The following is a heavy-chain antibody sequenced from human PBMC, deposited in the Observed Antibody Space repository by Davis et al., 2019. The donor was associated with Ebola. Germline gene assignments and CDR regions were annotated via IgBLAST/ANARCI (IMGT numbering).Heavy chain of an antibody. V-gene: IGHV3-7*03. Sequence: GESLKISCAASGFTFSSYWMSWVRQAPGKGLEWVANIKQDGSEKYYVDSVKGRFTISRDNAKNSLYLQMNSLRAEDTAVYYCARECCSSTSCQYYYYYYYMDVWGKGTTVTVSS. CDR2: IKQDGSEK. D-gene: IGHD2-2*01. J-gene: IGHJ6*03. CDR3: ARECCSSTSCQYYYYYYYMDV. CDR1: GFTFSSYW.